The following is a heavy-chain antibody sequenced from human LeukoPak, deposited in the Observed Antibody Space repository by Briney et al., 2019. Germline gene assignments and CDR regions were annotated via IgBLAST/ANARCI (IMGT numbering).Heavy chain of an antibody. Sequence: GGTLRLSCAASGFTFSSYGMSWVRQAPGKGLEWVSAISATGGTTYYADSVKGRFTISRDNSKNTLYLQMNSLRAEDTAVYARRAGAYSHPYDYWGQGTLVTVSS. CDR1: GFTFSSYG. CDR2: ISATGGTT. V-gene: IGHV3-23*01. CDR3: RAGAYSHPYDY. J-gene: IGHJ4*02. D-gene: IGHD4/OR15-4a*01.